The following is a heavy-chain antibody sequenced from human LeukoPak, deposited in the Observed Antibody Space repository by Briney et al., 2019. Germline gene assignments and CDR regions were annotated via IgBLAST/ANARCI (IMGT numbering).Heavy chain of an antibody. CDR1: GFTFSSYT. CDR2: ISSSGNYI. CDR3: ARDGGRGYTYGPPYYFDY. D-gene: IGHD5-18*01. V-gene: IGHV3-21*01. Sequence: PGGSLRLSCAASGFTFSSYTMNWVRHAPAKGLGWVSSISSSGNYIYYADSVKGRFTVSRENVKNSLYLQMNSLRAEDTAVYYCARDGGRGYTYGPPYYFDYWGQGTLVTVSS. J-gene: IGHJ4*02.